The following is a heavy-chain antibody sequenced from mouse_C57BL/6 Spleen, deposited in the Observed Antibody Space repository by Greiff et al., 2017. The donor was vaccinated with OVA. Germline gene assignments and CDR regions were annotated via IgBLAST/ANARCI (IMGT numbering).Heavy chain of an antibody. J-gene: IGHJ1*03. V-gene: IGHV1-55*01. CDR2: IYPGSGST. CDR1: GYTFTSYW. D-gene: IGHD2-10*01. Sequence: QVQLQQPGAELVKPGASVKMSCKASGYTFTSYWITWVKQRPGQGLEWIGDIYPGSGSTNYNEKFKSKATLTVDTSSSTAYMQLSSLTSEDSAVYYCARVPTTVTMDFDVWGTGTTVTVSS. CDR3: ARVPTTVTMDFDV.